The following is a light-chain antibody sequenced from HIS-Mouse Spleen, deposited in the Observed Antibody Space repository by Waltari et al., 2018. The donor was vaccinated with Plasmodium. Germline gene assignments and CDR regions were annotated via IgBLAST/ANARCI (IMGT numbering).Light chain of an antibody. CDR1: KLGDKY. V-gene: IGLV3-1*01. CDR2: QDS. Sequence: SYELTQPPSVSVSPGQTASITCSGDKLGDKYACWYQQKPGQSPVLVIYQDSKRTSGIPERLSGSTSGNTATLTISGTQAMDEADYYGQAWDSSTVVFGGGTKLTVL. CDR3: QAWDSSTVV. J-gene: IGLJ2*01.